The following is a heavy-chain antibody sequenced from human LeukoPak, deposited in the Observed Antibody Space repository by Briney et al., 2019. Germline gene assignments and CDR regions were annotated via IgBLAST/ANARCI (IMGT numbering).Heavy chain of an antibody. V-gene: IGHV3-21*01. J-gene: IGHJ5*01. CDR2: ISSSSSYI. CDR3: ARLYSGYYSNWFDP. D-gene: IGHD3-22*01. CDR1: GFTFSSYS. Sequence: GGPLRLSCAASGFTFSSYSMNWVRQAPGKGLEWVSSISSSSSYIYYADSVKGRFTISRDNAKNSMYLQMNSLRAEDTGVYYCARLYSGYYSNWFDPWGQGTLVTVSS.